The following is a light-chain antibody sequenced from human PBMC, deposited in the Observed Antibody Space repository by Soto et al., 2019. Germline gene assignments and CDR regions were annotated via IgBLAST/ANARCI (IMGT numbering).Light chain of an antibody. CDR2: GAS. V-gene: IGKV3-20*01. J-gene: IGKJ1*01. Sequence: IVLTQSPGTLSLSPGERATLSCRASQSVSSSYLAWYQQKPGQAPRLLIYGASSRATGIPDRFSGSGSGTDFTLTISSLQPEDFATYYCLQDYNYQWTFGQGTKVDIK. CDR1: QSVSSSY. CDR3: LQDYNYQWT.